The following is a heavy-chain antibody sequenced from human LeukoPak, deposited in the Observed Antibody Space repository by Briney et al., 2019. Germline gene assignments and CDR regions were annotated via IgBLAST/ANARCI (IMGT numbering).Heavy chain of an antibody. J-gene: IGHJ4*02. CDR3: ARARGMATTPFDY. V-gene: IGHV4-30-2*01. CDR1: GGSISSGGYY. Sequence: SETLSLTCTVSGGSISSGGYYWSWIRQPPGKGLEWIGYIYHSGSTYYNPSLKSRVTISVDRSKNQFSLKLSSVTAADTAVYYCARARGMATTPFDYWGQGTLVTVSS. CDR2: IYHSGST. D-gene: IGHD5-24*01.